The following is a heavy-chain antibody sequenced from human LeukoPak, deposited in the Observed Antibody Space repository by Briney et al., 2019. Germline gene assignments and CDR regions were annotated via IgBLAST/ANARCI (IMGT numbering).Heavy chain of an antibody. CDR2: ISYDGNNK. CDR1: GFTFSSYA. V-gene: IGHV3-30-3*01. Sequence: GGSLRLSCAASGFTFSSYAMYWVRQAPGKGLEWVAVISYDGNNKYYADSVKGRFTISRDDSKNTLSLQMNSLRAEDTAVYYCARGAPERISSSTNYYFDYWGQGTLVTVSS. CDR3: ARGAPERISSSTNYYFDY. D-gene: IGHD6-6*01. J-gene: IGHJ4*02.